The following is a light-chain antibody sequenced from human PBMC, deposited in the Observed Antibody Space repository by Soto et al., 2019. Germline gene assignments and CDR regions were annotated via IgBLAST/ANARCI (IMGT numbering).Light chain of an antibody. J-gene: IGLJ1*01. V-gene: IGLV2-8*01. CDR1: RSDVGGYKY. CDR2: EVH. CDR3: SSYGGRNNVGV. Sequence: QSALTQPPSACGSPGQSCTISSTGTRSDVGGYKYVSWYQQHPGKAPKLMIFEVHKRPSGVADRFSGSKSGNTASLTVSGRQAEDEADDCCSSYGGRNNVGVFATGTKVIV.